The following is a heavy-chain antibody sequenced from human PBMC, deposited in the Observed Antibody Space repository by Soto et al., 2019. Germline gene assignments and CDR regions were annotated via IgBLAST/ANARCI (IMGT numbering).Heavy chain of an antibody. J-gene: IGHJ6*02. CDR1: GGSFSGYY. CDR2: INHSGST. V-gene: IGHV4-34*01. D-gene: IGHD5-12*01. Sequence: SETLSLTCAVYGGSFSGYYWSWIRQPPGKGLEWIGEINHSGSTNYNPSLKSRVTISVDTSKNQFSLKLSSVTAADTAVYYCARGRRRDNIVATWYYYYYGMDVWGQGTTVTVSS. CDR3: ARGRRRDNIVATWYYYYYGMDV.